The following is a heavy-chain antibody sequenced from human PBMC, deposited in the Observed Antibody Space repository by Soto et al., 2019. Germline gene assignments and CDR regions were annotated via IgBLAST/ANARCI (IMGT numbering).Heavy chain of an antibody. CDR1: GFTFSSYA. J-gene: IGHJ6*02. V-gene: IGHV3-23*01. Sequence: LRLSCAASGFTFSSYAMSWVRQAPGKGLEWVSAISGSGGSTYYADSVKGRFTISRDNSKNTLYLQMNSLRAEDTAVYYCAKDPPKARHYYYYGMDVWGQGTTVTVSS. CDR3: AKDPPKARHYYYYGMDV. CDR2: ISGSGGST.